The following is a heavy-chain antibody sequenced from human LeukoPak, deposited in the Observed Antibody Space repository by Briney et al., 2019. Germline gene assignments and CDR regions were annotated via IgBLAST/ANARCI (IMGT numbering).Heavy chain of an antibody. CDR3: ARDGPPQAGTYYYMDV. J-gene: IGHJ6*03. V-gene: IGHV3-21*01. CDR2: ISSASNYI. Sequence: TGGSLRLSCAASGFTFSSYSMNWVRQAPGKGLEWVSSISSASNYIYYSHSVRGRFTISRDNAKNSLYLQMNSLRAEDTAVYYCARDGPPQAGTYYYMDVWGKGTTVTVSS. D-gene: IGHD6-13*01. CDR1: GFTFSSYS.